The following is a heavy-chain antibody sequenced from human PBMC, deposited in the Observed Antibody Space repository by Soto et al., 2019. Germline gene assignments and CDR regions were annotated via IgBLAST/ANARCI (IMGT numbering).Heavy chain of an antibody. CDR1: GFTFSSDS. Sequence: EVQLVESGGGLVKPGGSLRLSCAASGFTFSSDSMNWVRQAPGKGLEWVSSISSSSSYIYYADSVKGRFTISRDNAKNSLYLQMNSLRAEDTAVYYCAREKGTMVRGVMDVWGQGTTVTVSS. CDR3: AREKGTMVRGVMDV. D-gene: IGHD3-10*01. CDR2: ISSSSSYI. J-gene: IGHJ6*02. V-gene: IGHV3-21*01.